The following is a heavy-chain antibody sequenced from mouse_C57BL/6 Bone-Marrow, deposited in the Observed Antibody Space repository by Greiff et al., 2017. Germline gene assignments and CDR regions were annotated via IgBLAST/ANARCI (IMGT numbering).Heavy chain of an antibody. Sequence: QVQLQQPGAELVKPGASVKLSCKASGYTFTSYWMQWVKQRPGQGLEWIGEIDPSDSYTNYNQKFKGKATLTVDTSSSTAYMQLSSLTSGDSAVYYCAKYGGSSYFDYWGQGTTLTGSS. CDR3: AKYGGSSYFDY. J-gene: IGHJ2*01. D-gene: IGHD1-1*01. CDR1: GYTFTSYW. CDR2: IDPSDSYT. V-gene: IGHV1-50*01.